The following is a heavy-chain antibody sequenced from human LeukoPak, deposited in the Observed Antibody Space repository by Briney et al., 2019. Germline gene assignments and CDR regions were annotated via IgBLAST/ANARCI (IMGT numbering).Heavy chain of an antibody. Sequence: GGSLRPSCAASGFTFDDYAMHWVRQAPGKGLEWVSGISWNSGSIGYADSVKGRFTISRDNAKNSLYLQMNSLRAEDTALYYCAKDRRRAVAGLFDYWGQGTLVTVSS. V-gene: IGHV3-9*01. CDR3: AKDRRRAVAGLFDY. CDR2: ISWNSGSI. CDR1: GFTFDDYA. J-gene: IGHJ4*02. D-gene: IGHD6-19*01.